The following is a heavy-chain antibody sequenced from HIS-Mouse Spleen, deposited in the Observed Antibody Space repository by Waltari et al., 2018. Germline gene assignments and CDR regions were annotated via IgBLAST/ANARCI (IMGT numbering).Heavy chain of an antibody. V-gene: IGHV5-51*01. CDR1: GYSFTSYW. CDR3: ARQLYGSGSYDY. J-gene: IGHJ4*02. Sequence: EVQLVQSGAEVKQPGESLKISCTVSGYSFTSYWIGWVRPMPGKGLEWMGIIDPGDSDTRYSPSFQGQVTISADKSISPAYLQWSSLKASDAAMYYCARQLYGSGSYDYWGQGTLVTVSS. D-gene: IGHD3-10*01. CDR2: IDPGDSDT.